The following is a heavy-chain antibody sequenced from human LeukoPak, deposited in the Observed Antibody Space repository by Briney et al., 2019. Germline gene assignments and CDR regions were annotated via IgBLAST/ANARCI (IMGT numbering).Heavy chain of an antibody. J-gene: IGHJ4*02. Sequence: GGSLRLSCAASGFTFSGYAMNWVRQAPGKGLEWVSLIFASGSTTKYADSVKGRFTISRDNSKNTLYLQMNSLRAEDTAVYYCASAYYYGSGSYYKGAFDYWGQGTLVTVSS. CDR3: ASAYYYGSGSYYKGAFDY. V-gene: IGHV3-NL1*01. CDR2: IFASGSTT. CDR1: GFTFSGYA. D-gene: IGHD3-10*01.